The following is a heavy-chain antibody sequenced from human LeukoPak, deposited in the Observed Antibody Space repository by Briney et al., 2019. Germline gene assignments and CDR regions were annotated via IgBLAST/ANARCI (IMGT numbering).Heavy chain of an antibody. CDR2: SYYAGGA. Sequence: SETLSLTCTVSGGSISSSRYYWAWIRQPPGKGLEWIGNSYYAGGAHYNPSLKSRALISLDTSKKEISLRLTSVTAADTARYYCATTDLGSCSSSRCPEGAFDIWGRGTMVAVSS. J-gene: IGHJ3*02. D-gene: IGHD2-2*01. CDR1: GGSISSSRYY. V-gene: IGHV4-39*01. CDR3: ATTDLGSCSSSRCPEGAFDI.